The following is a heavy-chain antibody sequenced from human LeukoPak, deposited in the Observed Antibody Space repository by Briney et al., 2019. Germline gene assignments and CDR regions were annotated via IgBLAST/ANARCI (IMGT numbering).Heavy chain of an antibody. CDR3: ARRGAPSKLYYLDS. Sequence: SETLSLTCTVSGGSLTTHCWAWLRQPPGKGLEWIGFVSKTGDTNSNPSLKSRVTISVDTSKNTFSLQLSSLTAADTAVYFCARRGAPSKLYYLDSWGQGTLVTVSS. V-gene: IGHV4-59*08. CDR1: GGSLTTHC. CDR2: VSKTGDT. D-gene: IGHD1-26*01. J-gene: IGHJ4*02.